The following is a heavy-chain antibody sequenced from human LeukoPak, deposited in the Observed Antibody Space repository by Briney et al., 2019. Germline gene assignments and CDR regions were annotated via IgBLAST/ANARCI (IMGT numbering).Heavy chain of an antibody. Sequence: GGSLRLSCAASGFTFSSSSINWVRQAPGKGLEWVSYISSSGSTIYYADSVKGRFTISRDNAKNSLFLQMNSLRAEDTGVYYCARGGYSYGPGGWGQGTLATVSS. CDR2: ISSSGSTI. CDR1: GFTFSSSS. CDR3: ARGGYSYGPGG. J-gene: IGHJ4*02. V-gene: IGHV3-48*01. D-gene: IGHD5-18*01.